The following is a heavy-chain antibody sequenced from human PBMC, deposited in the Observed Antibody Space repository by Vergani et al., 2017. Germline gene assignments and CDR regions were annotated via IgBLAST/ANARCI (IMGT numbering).Heavy chain of an antibody. J-gene: IGHJ5*02. Sequence: QVQLVQSGAEVKKPGSSVKVSCKASGGPFSSYTISWVRQAPGQGLEWMGRIIPILGIANYAQKFQGRVTITADKSTSTAYMELSSLRSEDTAVYYCARAGSGSYGWFDPWGQGTLVTVSS. D-gene: IGHD3-10*01. CDR2: IIPILGIA. CDR1: GGPFSSYT. V-gene: IGHV1-69*02. CDR3: ARAGSGSYGWFDP.